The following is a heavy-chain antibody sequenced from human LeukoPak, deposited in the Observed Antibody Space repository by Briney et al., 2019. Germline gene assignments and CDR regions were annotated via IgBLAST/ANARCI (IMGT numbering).Heavy chain of an antibody. V-gene: IGHV3-23*01. Sequence: LGGSLRLSCAASGFTFSTYAMSWVRQAPGKGLEWVSGIRGSGGSTYYADSVKGRLTISRDNSKNTLYLQMNSLRAEDTAVYYCARDRDFGDPHYYYGTDVWGQGTTVTVSS. J-gene: IGHJ6*02. D-gene: IGHD4-17*01. CDR3: ARDRDFGDPHYYYGTDV. CDR2: IRGSGGST. CDR1: GFTFSTYA.